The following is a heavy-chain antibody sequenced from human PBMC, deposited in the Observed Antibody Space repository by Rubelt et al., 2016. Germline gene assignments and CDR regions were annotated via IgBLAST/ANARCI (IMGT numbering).Heavy chain of an antibody. D-gene: IGHD3-10*01. CDR3: ARASRSRGQGGFDY. CDR1: GYSISSSYY. J-gene: IGHJ4*02. V-gene: IGHV4-38-2*02. Sequence: QLQESGPGLVKPSETLSLTCTVSGYSISSSYYWGWIRQPPGKGLEWIGSIYHSGSTYYNPSLKSRVTISLDTSKNQFSLNLSSVTAADTAGYYCARASRSRGQGGFDYWGQGTLVTVSS. CDR2: IYHSGST.